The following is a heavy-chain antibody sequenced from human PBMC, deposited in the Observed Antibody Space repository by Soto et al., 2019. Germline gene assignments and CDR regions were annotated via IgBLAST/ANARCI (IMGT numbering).Heavy chain of an antibody. V-gene: IGHV4-34*01. CDR1: GGSFSGYY. CDR3: ARGRASSSSRRGYYFDY. J-gene: IGHJ4*02. CDR2: INHSGST. Sequence: QVQLQQWGAGLLKPSETLSLTCAVYGGSFSGYYWSWIRQPPGKGLEWIGEINHSGSTNYNPSLKSRVTISVDTSKNQFSLKLSSVTAADTAVYYCARGRASSSSRRGYYFDYWGQGTLVTVSS. D-gene: IGHD6-13*01.